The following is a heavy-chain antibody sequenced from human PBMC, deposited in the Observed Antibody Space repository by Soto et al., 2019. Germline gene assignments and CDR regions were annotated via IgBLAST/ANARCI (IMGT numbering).Heavy chain of an antibody. D-gene: IGHD5-18*01. CDR3: ARDGRYTAMFSGFDY. J-gene: IGHJ4*02. V-gene: IGHV3-33*01. Sequence: QVDLVESGGGVVQPGKSLRLSCATSGFTFSEDAMHWVRQAPGKGLEWVAVIWYDGSKKHYADSVKGRFTISRDNSKNTLFLQRNNITAEDTAVYWCARDGRYTAMFSGFDYWGQGTLVTVSS. CDR1: GFTFSEDA. CDR2: IWYDGSKK.